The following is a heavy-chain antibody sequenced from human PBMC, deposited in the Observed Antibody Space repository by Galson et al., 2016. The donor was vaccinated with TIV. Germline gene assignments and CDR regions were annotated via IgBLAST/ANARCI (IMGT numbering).Heavy chain of an antibody. Sequence: TLSLTCSVSGDSISSSIYFWSWIRQPAGKGLEWIGRIYSSGTTNYNPSLKSRVAISVDTSRNQFSLKLSSVTAAGTAVYYCARASSSGWDNGDDAFDKWGQGTMVTVSS. CDR3: ARASSSGWDNGDDAFDK. V-gene: IGHV4-61*02. CDR2: IYSSGTT. J-gene: IGHJ3*02. CDR1: GDSISSSIYF. D-gene: IGHD6-19*01.